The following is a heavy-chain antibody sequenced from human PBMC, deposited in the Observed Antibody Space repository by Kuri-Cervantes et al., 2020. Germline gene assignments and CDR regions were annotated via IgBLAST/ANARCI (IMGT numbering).Heavy chain of an antibody. CDR2: ISAYNGNT. J-gene: IGHJ6*02. CDR1: GYTFTSYG. CDR3: AREMSGSYYEGPVYYYYGMDV. D-gene: IGHD1-26*01. V-gene: IGHV1-18*01. Sequence: ASVKVSCKASGYTFTSYGISWVRQAPGQGLEWMGWISAYNGNTNYAQKLQGRVTMTTDTSTSTAYMELRRLRSDDTAVYYCAREMSGSYYEGPVYYYYGMDVWGQGTTVTVSS.